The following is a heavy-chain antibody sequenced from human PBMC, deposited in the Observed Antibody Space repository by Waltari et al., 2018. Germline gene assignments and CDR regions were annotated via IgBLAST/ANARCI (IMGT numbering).Heavy chain of an antibody. Sequence: QVQLVQSGAEVKKPGASVKVSCKASGYTFTGYYMHWVRQAPGQGLEWMGRINPNSGGTNYAQKFQGRVTMTRDTSISTAYMELSSLRSEDTAVYYCARGSPFSDWPDDYWGQGTLVTVSS. CDR3: ARGSPFSDWPDDY. D-gene: IGHD3-9*01. J-gene: IGHJ4*02. V-gene: IGHV1-2*06. CDR1: GYTFTGYY. CDR2: INPNSGGT.